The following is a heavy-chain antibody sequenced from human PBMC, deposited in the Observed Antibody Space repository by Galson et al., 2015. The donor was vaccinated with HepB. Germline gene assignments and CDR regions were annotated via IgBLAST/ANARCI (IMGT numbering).Heavy chain of an antibody. Sequence: SETLSLTCTVSGGSISSSSYYWGWIRQPPGKGLEWIGNIHYSGITYFNPSLKSRVIISVDTSKNQFSLKLSSVTAADTAVYYCARLYSRSCYLDYWGQGTLVTVSS. D-gene: IGHD6-13*01. CDR2: IHYSGIT. J-gene: IGHJ4*02. CDR3: ARLYSRSCYLDY. CDR1: GGSISSSSYY. V-gene: IGHV4-39*01.